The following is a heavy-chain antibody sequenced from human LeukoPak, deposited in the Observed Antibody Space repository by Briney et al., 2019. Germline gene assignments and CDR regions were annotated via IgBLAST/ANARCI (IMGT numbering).Heavy chain of an antibody. D-gene: IGHD3-22*01. V-gene: IGHV1-18*01. Sequence: GASVKVSCRASGYTFTSYGISWVRQPPGQGRVGMGWISAYSGNTNYTQKRQGRVTMTTDTSTSTAYMELRSVRSDDTAVYYCASKGQDSSGYFFDYWGQGTLVTVSS. CDR1: GYTFTSYG. CDR2: ISAYSGNT. CDR3: ASKGQDSSGYFFDY. J-gene: IGHJ4*02.